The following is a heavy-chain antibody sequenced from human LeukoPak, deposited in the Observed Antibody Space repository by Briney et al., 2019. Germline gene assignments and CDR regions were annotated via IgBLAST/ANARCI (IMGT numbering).Heavy chain of an antibody. CDR2: ISYDGRNE. CDR3: VREKYCTPTDCLHGRFYFNC. V-gene: IGHV3-30*04. J-gene: IGHJ4*02. CDR1: GIAFSTYN. D-gene: IGHD2-8*01. Sequence: PGGSLRLSCAASGIAFSTYNMHWVRQAPGKGLEWVAVISYDGRNENHAESVKGRFTISRDNSKNTLYLQMNTLRTEDTALYYCVREKYCTPTDCLHGRFYFNCWGQGTLVTVSS.